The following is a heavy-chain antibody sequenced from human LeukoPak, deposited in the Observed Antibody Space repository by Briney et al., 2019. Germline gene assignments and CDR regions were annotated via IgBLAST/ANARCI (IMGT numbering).Heavy chain of an antibody. CDR1: GYSFTSYW. CDR3: ATYYYYDSSDYSKGLENDAFDI. CDR2: IYPGDSDT. J-gene: IGHJ3*02. D-gene: IGHD3-22*01. V-gene: IGHV5-51*01. Sequence: GESLKISCKGSGYSFTSYWIGWVRQMPGKGLEWMGIIYPGDSDTRYSPSFQGQVTISADKSISTAYLQWSSLKASDTAMYYCATYYYYDSSDYSKGLENDAFDIWGQGTMVTVSS.